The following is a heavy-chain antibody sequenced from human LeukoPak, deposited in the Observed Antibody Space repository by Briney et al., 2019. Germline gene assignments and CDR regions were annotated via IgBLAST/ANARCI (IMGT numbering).Heavy chain of an antibody. CDR2: IKRDGIEK. CDR1: GFTLSSDW. CDR3: ARGRYSSRSGGYYFDI. D-gene: IGHD2-2*01. J-gene: IGHJ4*02. Sequence: GGSLRLSCVDSGFTLSSDWMSWVRQAPGKGLEWVANIKRDGIEKYYVESVKGRFTISRDNAKNSLYLQMNSLGAEDTAVYYCARGRYSSRSGGYYFDIWGQGTLVTVSS. V-gene: IGHV3-7*01.